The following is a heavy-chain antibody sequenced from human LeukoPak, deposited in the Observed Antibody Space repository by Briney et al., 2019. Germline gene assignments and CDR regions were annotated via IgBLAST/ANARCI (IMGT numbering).Heavy chain of an antibody. CDR1: VLTFSIYA. CDR2: ISGSGCST. D-gene: IGHD6-13*01. V-gene: IGHV3-23*01. CDR3: AKDLVQYGMHV. Sequence: TGGSQRRSCAPSVLTFSIYAMSGVRQAPGRGLECVSPISGSGCSTYYTDSVKGRFTISRDNSKNTPYLQMHSRRAEDTAVYYCAKDLVQYGMHVWGQGTTVTVPS. J-gene: IGHJ6*01.